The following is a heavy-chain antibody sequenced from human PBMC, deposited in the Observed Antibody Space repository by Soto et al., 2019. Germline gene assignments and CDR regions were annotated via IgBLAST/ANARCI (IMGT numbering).Heavy chain of an antibody. Sequence: QVQLVESGGGVVQPGRSLRLSCAASGFTFSSYGMHWVRQAPGKGLEWVAVIWYDGSNRYYADSVKGRFTISRDNSKNTLYLQMNSLRAEYTAVYYCARDLANGQIGAMYALGWYFDYWGQGTLVTVSS. D-gene: IGHD2-2*01. J-gene: IGHJ4*02. V-gene: IGHV3-33*01. CDR2: IWYDGSNR. CDR3: ARDLANGQIGAMYALGWYFDY. CDR1: GFTFSSYG.